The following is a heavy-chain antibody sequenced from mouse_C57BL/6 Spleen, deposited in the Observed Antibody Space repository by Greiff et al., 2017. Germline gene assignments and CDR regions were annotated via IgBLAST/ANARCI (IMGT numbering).Heavy chain of an antibody. D-gene: IGHD1-1*01. CDR1: GFTFSDYY. V-gene: IGHV5-16*01. CDR3: ARDYGSSDGYFDV. J-gene: IGHJ1*03. CDR2: INYDGSST. Sequence: EVKLVESEGGLVQPGSSMKLSCTASGFTFSDYYMAWVRQVPEKGLEWVANINYDGSSTYYLDSLKSRFIISRDNAKNILYLQMSSLKSEDTATYYCARDYGSSDGYFDVWGTGTTVTVSS.